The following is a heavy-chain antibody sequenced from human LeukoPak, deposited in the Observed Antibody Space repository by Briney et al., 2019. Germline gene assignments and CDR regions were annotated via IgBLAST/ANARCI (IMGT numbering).Heavy chain of an antibody. D-gene: IGHD3-22*01. CDR3: AKGARPYYYDSSGSMGYFDY. CDR1: GFTFDDYA. J-gene: IGHJ4*02. Sequence: GGSLRLSCAASGFTFDDYAMHWVRQAPGKGLEWVSGISWNSGSIGYADSVKGRFTIPRDNAKNSLYLQMNSLRAEDMALYYCAKGARPYYYDSSGSMGYFDYWGQGTLVTVSS. CDR2: ISWNSGSI. V-gene: IGHV3-9*03.